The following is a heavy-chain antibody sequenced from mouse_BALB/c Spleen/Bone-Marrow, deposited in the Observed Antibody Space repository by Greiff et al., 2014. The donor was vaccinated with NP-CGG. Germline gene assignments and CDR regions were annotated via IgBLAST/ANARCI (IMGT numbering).Heavy chain of an antibody. CDR2: ISNGGGST. D-gene: IGHD1-1*01. Sequence: EVMLVESWGGLVQPGGSLKLSCAAPGFTFSSYTMSWVRQTPEKRLEWVAYISNGGGSTYYPDTVKGRFTISRDNAKNTLYLQMSSLKSEDTAMYYCARHGGSRGYYFDYWGQGTTLTVSS. CDR3: ARHGGSRGYYFDY. J-gene: IGHJ2*01. CDR1: GFTFSSYT. V-gene: IGHV5-12-2*01.